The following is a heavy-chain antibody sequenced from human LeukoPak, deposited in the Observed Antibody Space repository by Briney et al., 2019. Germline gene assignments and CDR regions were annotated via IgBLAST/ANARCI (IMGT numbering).Heavy chain of an antibody. V-gene: IGHV4-30-4*07. CDR2: IYYSGST. Sequence: SQTLSLTCAVSGGSISSGGYSWSWIRQPPGKGLEWIGYIYYSGSTYYNPSLKSRVTISVDTSKNQFSLKLSSVTAADTAVYYCARGPNSSSGDSFDYWGQGTLVTVSS. CDR1: GGSISSGGYS. J-gene: IGHJ4*02. CDR3: ARGPNSSSGDSFDY. D-gene: IGHD2-21*02.